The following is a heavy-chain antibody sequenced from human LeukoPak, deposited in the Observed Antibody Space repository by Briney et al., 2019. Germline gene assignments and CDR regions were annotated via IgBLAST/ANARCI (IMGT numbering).Heavy chain of an antibody. Sequence: GSLRLSCAAPGFTFSSYAMSWVRQAPGKGLEWVSAISGSGGSTYYADSVKGRFTISRDNSKNTLYLQMNSLRAEDTAVYYCAKGQPATYYYDSSAQGWYFDLWGRGTLVTVSS. D-gene: IGHD3-22*01. CDR3: AKGQPATYYYDSSAQGWYFDL. CDR1: GFTFSSYA. J-gene: IGHJ2*01. V-gene: IGHV3-23*01. CDR2: ISGSGGST.